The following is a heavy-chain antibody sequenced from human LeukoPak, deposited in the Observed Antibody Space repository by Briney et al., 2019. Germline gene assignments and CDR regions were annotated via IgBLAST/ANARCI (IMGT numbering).Heavy chain of an antibody. V-gene: IGHV3-23*01. CDR1: EFTFSIYP. D-gene: IGHD6-19*01. Sequence: PGGPLNLSFAASEFTFSIYPMGWFRKPPGKGLEWSSAISGSGGTTYYADSVKGRFTISRDNSKNTVYLQMNSLRAEDTAIYYCAKDYTSGWKDFDSWGQGALVTVSS. CDR3: AKDYTSGWKDFDS. CDR2: ISGSGGTT. J-gene: IGHJ4*02.